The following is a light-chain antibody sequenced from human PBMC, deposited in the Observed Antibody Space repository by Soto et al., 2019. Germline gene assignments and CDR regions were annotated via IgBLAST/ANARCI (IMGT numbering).Light chain of an antibody. CDR2: KIS. Sequence: IVLTQTPLSSPVTLGQPASISCRSSQSLLHSDGNTYLSWLQQRPGHPPRHVTYKISNRFSGVTDIFRGSGAGTAITLKISRVEANDVGGYYCMQATYYPPYTFRQGTKLEI. J-gene: IGKJ2*01. CDR1: QSLLHSDGNTY. CDR3: MQATYYPPYT. V-gene: IGKV2-24*01.